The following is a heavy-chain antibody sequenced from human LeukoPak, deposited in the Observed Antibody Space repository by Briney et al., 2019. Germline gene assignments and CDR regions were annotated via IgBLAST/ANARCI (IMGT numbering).Heavy chain of an antibody. Sequence: PGGSLRLSCAASGFIFSSYAMHWVRQAPGKGLEWVAVISYDGSNKYYADSVKGRFTISRDNSKNTLYLQMNSLRAEDTAIYYCAKGSDRYSSGSAVDYWGQGSLVTVSS. V-gene: IGHV3-30*04. CDR1: GFIFSSYA. D-gene: IGHD6-19*01. CDR3: AKGSDRYSSGSAVDY. CDR2: ISYDGSNK. J-gene: IGHJ4*02.